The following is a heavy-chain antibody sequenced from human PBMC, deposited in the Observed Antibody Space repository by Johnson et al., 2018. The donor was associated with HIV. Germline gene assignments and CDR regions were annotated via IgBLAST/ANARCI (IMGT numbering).Heavy chain of an antibody. V-gene: IGHV3-9*01. CDR3: AKDRGYGGNPGDAFDI. D-gene: IGHD4-23*01. CDR1: GFTFDDYA. CDR2: ISWNSGSI. Sequence: VQLVESGGGLVQPGGSLRLSCAASGFTFDDYAMHWVRQAPGKGLEWVSGISWNSGSIGYADSVKGRFTISRDNAKNSLYLQMNSLRAEDTALYYCAKDRGYGGNPGDAFDIWGQGTMVTVSS. J-gene: IGHJ3*02.